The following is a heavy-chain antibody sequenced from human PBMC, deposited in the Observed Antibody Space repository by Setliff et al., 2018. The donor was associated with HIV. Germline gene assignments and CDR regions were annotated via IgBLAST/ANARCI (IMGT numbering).Heavy chain of an antibody. V-gene: IGHV4-39*07. D-gene: IGHD3-3*01. CDR2: IHYSGST. CDR1: GGSITGHY. Sequence: SETLSLTCTVSGGSITGHYWGWIRQPPGKGLEWIGSIHYSGSTYYNPSLKSRVTISVDKSKNQFSLKLSSVTAADTAVYYCASSNNFWSGLDYWGQGTLVTVSS. J-gene: IGHJ4*02. CDR3: ASSNNFWSGLDY.